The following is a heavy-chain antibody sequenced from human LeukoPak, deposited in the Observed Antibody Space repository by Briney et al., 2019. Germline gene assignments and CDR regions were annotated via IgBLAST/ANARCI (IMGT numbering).Heavy chain of an antibody. J-gene: IGHJ4*02. Sequence: SETLSLTCTVSGGSISSYYWSWIRQPPGKGLEWIGYIYYSGSTNYNPSLRSRVTISVDRAKNQFSLKLRYATAADTAVYYCARSGYLYGGPDYWGQGTLVRVST. CDR2: IYYSGST. D-gene: IGHD5-18*01. CDR3: ARSGYLYGGPDY. CDR1: GGSISSYY. V-gene: IGHV4-59*08.